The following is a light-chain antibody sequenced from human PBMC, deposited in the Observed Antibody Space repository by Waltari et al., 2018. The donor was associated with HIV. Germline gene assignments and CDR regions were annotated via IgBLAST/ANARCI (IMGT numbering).Light chain of an antibody. J-gene: IGKJ1*01. CDR1: QGISSY. CDR2: AAT. Sequence: DIQLTQSPSFLSASVGDRVTITCRASQGISSYLAWYQQKPGKAPKLLIYAATTLQSGVPSRFSGSGSRTEFTLTISSLQPEDFATYYCQQLNSYLGTFGQGTKVEIK. CDR3: QQLNSYLGT. V-gene: IGKV1-9*01.